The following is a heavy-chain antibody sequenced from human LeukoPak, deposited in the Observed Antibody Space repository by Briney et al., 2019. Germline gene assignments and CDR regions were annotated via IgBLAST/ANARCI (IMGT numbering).Heavy chain of an antibody. CDR3: AREVVVAATPPAWFDP. CDR2: ISSSGSTI. D-gene: IGHD2-15*01. V-gene: IGHV3-48*03. Sequence: GGSPRLSCAASGFTFSSYEMNWVRQAPGKGLEWVSYISSSGSTIYYADSVKGRFTISRDNAKNSLYLQMNSLRAEDTAVYYCAREVVVAATPPAWFDPWGQGTLVTVSS. J-gene: IGHJ5*02. CDR1: GFTFSSYE.